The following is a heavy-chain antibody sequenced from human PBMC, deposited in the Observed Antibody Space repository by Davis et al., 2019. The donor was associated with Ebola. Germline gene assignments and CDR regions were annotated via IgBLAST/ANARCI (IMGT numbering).Heavy chain of an antibody. J-gene: IGHJ6*02. Sequence: GESLKISCAASGFTLSSYGMHWVRQAPGKGLEWVAAISYDGTNIYYADSVKGRFTISRDNAKNSLYLQMNSLRDEDTAVYYCARDVTIFGVVIHSGMDVWGQGTTVTVSS. V-gene: IGHV3-30*03. CDR1: GFTLSSYG. D-gene: IGHD3-3*01. CDR2: ISYDGTNI. CDR3: ARDVTIFGVVIHSGMDV.